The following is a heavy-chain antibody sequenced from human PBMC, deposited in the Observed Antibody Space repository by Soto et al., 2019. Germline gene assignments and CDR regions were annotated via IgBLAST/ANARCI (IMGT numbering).Heavy chain of an antibody. CDR1: GGTFSSYA. V-gene: IGHV1-69*06. D-gene: IGHD6-13*01. CDR3: ARFEKRYSSSFGY. CDR2: IIPIFGTA. J-gene: IGHJ4*02. Sequence: SVKVSCKASGGTFSSYAISWVRQAPGQGLEWMGGIIPIFGTANYAQKFQDRVTITADKSTSTAYMEPSSLRSEDTAVYYCARFEKRYSSSFGYWGQGTLVTVSS.